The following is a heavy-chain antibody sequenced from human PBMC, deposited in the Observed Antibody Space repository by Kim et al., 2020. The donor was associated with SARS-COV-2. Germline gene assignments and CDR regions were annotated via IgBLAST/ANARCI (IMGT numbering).Heavy chain of an antibody. Sequence: GGSLRLSCAASGFTFSSYSMNWVRQAPGKGLEWVSYISSSSSTIYYADSVKGRFTISRDNAKNSLYLQMNSLRDEDTAVYYCARSRKLYCSSTSCYAATWFDPWGQGTLVTVSS. J-gene: IGHJ5*02. V-gene: IGHV3-48*02. D-gene: IGHD2-2*01. CDR1: GFTFSSYS. CDR2: ISSSSSTI. CDR3: ARSRKLYCSSTSCYAATWFDP.